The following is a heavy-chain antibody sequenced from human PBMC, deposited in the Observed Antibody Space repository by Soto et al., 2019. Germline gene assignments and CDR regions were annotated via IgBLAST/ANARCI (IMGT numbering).Heavy chain of an antibody. D-gene: IGHD4-4*01. CDR3: ERFVTETLYYFNS. Sequence: GESLKISCNGSGYSFTSYWIGWVRQMPGKGLEWMGVIYPGDSDTRYSPSFQGQVTISADKSISPASLQWTSLKASDTGMSYCERFVTETLYYFNSWGRGTRVTVSS. V-gene: IGHV5-51*01. CDR1: GYSFTSYW. J-gene: IGHJ4*02. CDR2: IYPGDSDT.